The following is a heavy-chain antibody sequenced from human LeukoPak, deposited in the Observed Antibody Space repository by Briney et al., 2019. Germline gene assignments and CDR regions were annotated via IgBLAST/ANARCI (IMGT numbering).Heavy chain of an antibody. CDR1: GFTFSSYS. J-gene: IGHJ4*02. CDR3: ARAGIVGATSYY. V-gene: IGHV3-21*01. CDR2: ISSSSRYI. Sequence: GGSLRLSCAASGFTFSSYSMNWVRQAPGKGLEWVPSISSSSRYIYYADSVKGRFTISRDNAKNSLYLQMNSLRAEDTAVYYCARAGIVGATSYYWGQGTLVTVSS. D-gene: IGHD1-26*01.